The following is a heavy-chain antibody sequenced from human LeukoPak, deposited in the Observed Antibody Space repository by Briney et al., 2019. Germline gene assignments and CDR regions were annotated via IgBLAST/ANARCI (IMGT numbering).Heavy chain of an antibody. CDR2: INHSGST. CDR3: AREIMVRGVVSFDY. J-gene: IGHJ4*02. V-gene: IGHV4-34*01. D-gene: IGHD3-10*01. Sequence: PSETLSLTCAVWGGLYRGYYWSWIREPPGKGLEGIGEINHSGSTNYNPSLKSRVTISVDTSKNQFSLKLSSVTAADTAVYYCAREIMVRGVVSFDYWGQGTLVTVSS. CDR1: GGLYRGYY.